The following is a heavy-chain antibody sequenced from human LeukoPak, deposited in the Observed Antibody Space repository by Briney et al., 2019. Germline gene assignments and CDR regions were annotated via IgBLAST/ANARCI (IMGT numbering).Heavy chain of an antibody. J-gene: IGHJ4*02. CDR3: ARVSVAGTGPDY. CDR1: GGSVSSSNYY. Sequence: SETLSLACTVSGGSVSSSNYYWSWIRQPPGKGLEWVGFFSYNVHSDYNPSLKSRVTISVDTSKNQFSLRLSSVTAADTAIYYCARVSVAGTGPDYWGQGTLVTVSS. D-gene: IGHD6-13*01. V-gene: IGHV4-61*01. CDR2: FSYNVHS.